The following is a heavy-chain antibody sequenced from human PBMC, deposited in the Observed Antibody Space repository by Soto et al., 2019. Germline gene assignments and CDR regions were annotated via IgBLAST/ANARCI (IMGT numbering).Heavy chain of an antibody. J-gene: IGHJ4*02. V-gene: IGHV1-18*01. CDR3: ARDWHGLVFFPYGSGSYLSGYDY. CDR1: GYTFTSYG. CDR2: ISAYNGNT. D-gene: IGHD3-10*01. Sequence: ASVKVSCKASGYTFTSYGISWVRQAPGQGLEWMGWISAYNGNTNYAQKLQGRVTMTTDTSASTAYMELSSLRSEDTAVYYCARDWHGLVFFPYGSGSYLSGYDYWGQGTLVTVSS.